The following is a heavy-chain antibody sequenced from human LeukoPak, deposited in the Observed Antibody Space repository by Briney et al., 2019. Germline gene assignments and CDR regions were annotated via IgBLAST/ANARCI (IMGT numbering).Heavy chain of an antibody. CDR1: GFTFSRFW. CDR2: IKQDGSEK. D-gene: IGHD5-12*01. CDR3: ARDGTYTDYDPDFDI. V-gene: IGHV3-7*04. J-gene: IGHJ4*02. Sequence: GGSLRLSCAASGFTFSRFWMSWVRQAPGKGVEWVANIKQDGSEKYYVYSVNGRFTISRDNAKNLLYLQMNSLRAEDTAVFYCARDGTYTDYDPDFDIWGQGTLVTVSS.